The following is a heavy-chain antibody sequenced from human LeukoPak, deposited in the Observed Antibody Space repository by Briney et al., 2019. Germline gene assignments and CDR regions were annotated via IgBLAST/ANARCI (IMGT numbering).Heavy chain of an antibody. CDR1: GFIFSDYA. V-gene: IGHV3-53*01. D-gene: IGHD2-2*01. J-gene: IGHJ3*01. CDR3: ARRYCSTCPTGHSFDL. Sequence: GGSLRLSCAASGFIFSDYAMHWVRQAPGKGLEWVSVLYSGGNTHYADSVNGRFTISRDNSKNTLYLQMNSLRAEDTAVYYCARRYCSTCPTGHSFDLWGQGTMVTVSS. CDR2: LYSGGNT.